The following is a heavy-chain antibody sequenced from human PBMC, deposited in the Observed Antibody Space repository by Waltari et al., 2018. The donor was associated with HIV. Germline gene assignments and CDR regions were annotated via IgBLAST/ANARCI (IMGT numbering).Heavy chain of an antibody. Sequence: QVQLVQSGAEVKKTGASVKVSCKASGYTFTGYYMHWVRKAPGQGLEWMGCINPNSGGTNSAQKCQGRVTMTRDTSISPAYLELSRLRSDDTAVYYCARVLGYDSSDYWGQGTLVTVSS. J-gene: IGHJ4*02. V-gene: IGHV1-2*02. D-gene: IGHD3-22*01. CDR3: ARVLGYDSSDY. CDR1: GYTFTGYY. CDR2: INPNSGGT.